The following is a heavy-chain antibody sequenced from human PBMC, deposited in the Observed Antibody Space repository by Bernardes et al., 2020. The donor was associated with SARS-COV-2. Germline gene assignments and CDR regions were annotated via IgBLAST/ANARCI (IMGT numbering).Heavy chain of an antibody. J-gene: IGHJ4*02. CDR2: ISCSGGST. CDR3: AKGPMVRGVISPFDY. CDR1: GFTFSSYA. D-gene: IGHD3-10*01. Sequence: GGSLRLSCAASGFTFSSYAMSWVRQAPGKGLEWVSAISCSGGSTYYADSVKGRFTISRDNSKNTLYLQMNSLRAEDTAVYYCAKGPMVRGVISPFDYWGQGTLVTVSS. V-gene: IGHV3-23*01.